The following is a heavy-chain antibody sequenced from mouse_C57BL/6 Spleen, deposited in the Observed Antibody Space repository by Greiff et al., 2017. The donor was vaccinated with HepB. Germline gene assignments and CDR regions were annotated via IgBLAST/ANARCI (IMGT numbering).Heavy chain of an antibody. J-gene: IGHJ1*03. CDR1: GYSFTGYF. V-gene: IGHV1-20*01. D-gene: IGHD1-1*01. CDR3: ARSGTVVARYWYFDV. Sequence: EVQLQQSGPELVKPGASVKISCKASGYSFTGYFMNWVMQSHGKSLEWIGRINPYNGDTFYNQKFKGKATLTVDKSSSTAYMELRSLTSEDSAVYYCARSGTVVARYWYFDVWGTGTTVTVSS. CDR2: INPYNGDT.